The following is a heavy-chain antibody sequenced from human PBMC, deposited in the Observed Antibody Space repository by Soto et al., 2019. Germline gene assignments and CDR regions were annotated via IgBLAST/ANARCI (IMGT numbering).Heavy chain of an antibody. J-gene: IGHJ4*02. CDR2: IKHDGSVQ. D-gene: IGHD4-4*01. V-gene: IGHV3-7*03. CDR1: GFTFSGYW. Sequence: GGSLRLSCEASGFTFSGYWMSWVRQAPGKGLEWVADIKHDGSVQYYVDSVKGRLTISRDNAKKQLYLQMNGLRAEDTALYYCARVPYSNAWYRFDLWGQGTLVTVSS. CDR3: ARVPYSNAWYRFDL.